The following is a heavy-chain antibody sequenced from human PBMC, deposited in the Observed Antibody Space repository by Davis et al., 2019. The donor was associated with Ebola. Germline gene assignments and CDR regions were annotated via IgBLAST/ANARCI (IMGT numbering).Heavy chain of an antibody. CDR2: TYYSSKWYT. CDR3: ARGWLRSAFDQ. CDR1: VPLLSGSSGA. J-gene: IGHJ4*02. Sequence: HSQTLSLTCAISVPLLSGSSGAWNWIRQSPSRGLEWLGRTYYSSKWYTDSTLSVKSRITISADTAKNQLSLHLDSVTPEDTAVYYCARGWLRSAFDQWGQGTLVTVSS. V-gene: IGHV6-1*01. D-gene: IGHD5-12*01.